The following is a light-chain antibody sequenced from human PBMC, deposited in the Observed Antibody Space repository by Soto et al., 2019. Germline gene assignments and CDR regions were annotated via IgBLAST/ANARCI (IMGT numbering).Light chain of an antibody. Sequence: QSLLTLPPCVSGSRGQSIPISCTGTISHVGAYNYVSWYQQHPGKAPKLMIYEVSNRPSWVSNRFSGSKSGNTASLTISGLQAEDEADYYCRSYTTTNTYVFGTGTKVTVL. J-gene: IGLJ1*01. CDR2: EVS. V-gene: IGLV2-14*01. CDR1: ISHVGAYNY. CDR3: RSYTTTNTYV.